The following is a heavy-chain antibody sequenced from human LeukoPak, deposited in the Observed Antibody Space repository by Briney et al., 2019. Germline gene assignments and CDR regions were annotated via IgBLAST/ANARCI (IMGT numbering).Heavy chain of an antibody. J-gene: IGHJ6*02. D-gene: IGHD3-16*01. CDR2: IYYSGST. CDR3: ARELRITRYYGMDV. V-gene: IGHV4-59*01. Sequence: SETLCLTCTVSGGSISSYYWSWIRQPPGKGLEWIGYIYYSGSTNYNPSLKSRVTISVDTSKNQFSLRLSSVTAADTAVYYCARELRITRYYGMDVWGQGTTVTVSS. CDR1: GGSISSYY.